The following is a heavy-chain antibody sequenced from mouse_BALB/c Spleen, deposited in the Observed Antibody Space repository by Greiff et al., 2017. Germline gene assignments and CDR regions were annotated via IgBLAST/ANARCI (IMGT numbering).Heavy chain of an antibody. CDR1: GYSITSDYA. CDR3: AREKYGAPFAY. CDR2: ISYSGST. D-gene: IGHD2-10*02. Sequence: EVQLQESGPGLVKPSQSLSLTCTVTGYSITSDYAWNWIRQFPGNKLEWMGYISYSGSTSYNPSLKSRISITRDTSKNQFFLQLNSVTTEDTATYYCAREKYGAPFAYWGQGTLVTVSA. J-gene: IGHJ3*01. V-gene: IGHV3-2*02.